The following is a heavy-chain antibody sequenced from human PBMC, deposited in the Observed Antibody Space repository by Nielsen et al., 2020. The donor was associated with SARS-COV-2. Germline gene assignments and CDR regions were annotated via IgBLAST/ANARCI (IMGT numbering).Heavy chain of an antibody. CDR3: VRDREWAFDL. V-gene: IGHV3-48*02. J-gene: IGHJ4*02. CDR2: SSSSGSDI. Sequence: SDSSSSGSDISYARSVKGRFTISRDNAGNSLFLHMDSLRDEDTAVYYCVRDREWAFDLWGQGTLVTVSS. D-gene: IGHD3-3*01.